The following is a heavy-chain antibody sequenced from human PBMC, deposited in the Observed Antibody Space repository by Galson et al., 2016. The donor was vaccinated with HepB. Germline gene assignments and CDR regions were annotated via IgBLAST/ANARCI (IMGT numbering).Heavy chain of an antibody. CDR1: GFTFSSYW. CDR3: ARVSHAQVGTVFDP. CDR2: IRDDGGEE. D-gene: IGHD2-21*02. Sequence: SLRLSCAASGFTFSSYWMTWVRQVPGKGLEWVANIRDDGGEEYYADSVKGRFTISRDNAKNSLYLQMNGLRAEGTAVYFCARVSHAQVGTVFDPWGQGTLVTVSS. J-gene: IGHJ5*02. V-gene: IGHV3-7*04.